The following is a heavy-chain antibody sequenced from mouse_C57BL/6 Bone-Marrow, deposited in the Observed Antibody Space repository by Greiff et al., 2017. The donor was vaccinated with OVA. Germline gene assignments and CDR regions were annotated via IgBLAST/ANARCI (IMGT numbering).Heavy chain of an antibody. J-gene: IGHJ4*01. CDR2: IHPNSGST. CDR1: GYTFTSYW. CDR3: ARSPYYGNYRYAMDY. V-gene: IGHV1-64*01. D-gene: IGHD2-1*01. Sequence: VQLQQPGAELVKPGASVKLSCKASGYTFTSYWMHWVKQRPGQGLEWIGMIHPNSGSTNYNEKFKSKATLTVDKSSSTAYMQLSSLTSEDSAVYYCARSPYYGNYRYAMDYWGQGTSVTVSS.